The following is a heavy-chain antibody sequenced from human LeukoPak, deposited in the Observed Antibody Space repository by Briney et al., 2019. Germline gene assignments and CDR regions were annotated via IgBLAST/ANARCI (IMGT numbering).Heavy chain of an antibody. V-gene: IGHV1-18*04. CDR3: ARVSNYGDYGEY. CDR2: ISAYNGNT. J-gene: IGHJ4*02. CDR1: GYTFTSYG. Sequence: ASVKVSCKASGYTFTSYGIGWVRQAPGQGLEWMGWISAYNGNTNYAQKLQGRVTMTTDTSTSTAYMELRSLRSDDTAVYYCARVSNYGDYGEYWGQGTLVTVSS. D-gene: IGHD4-17*01.